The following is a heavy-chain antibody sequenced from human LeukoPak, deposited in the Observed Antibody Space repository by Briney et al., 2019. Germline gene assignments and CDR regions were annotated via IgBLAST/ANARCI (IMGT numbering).Heavy chain of an antibody. CDR2: INPSGGST. CDR3: ARDRIVGASYYGMDV. Sequence: GASVKVSCKASGYTIASYYMHWVRQAPGQGLEWMGIINPSGGSTSYAQKFQGRVTMTRDTSTSTVYMELSSLRSEDTAVYYCARDRIVGASYYGMDVWGQGTTVTVSS. D-gene: IGHD1-26*01. CDR1: GYTIASYY. J-gene: IGHJ6*02. V-gene: IGHV1-46*01.